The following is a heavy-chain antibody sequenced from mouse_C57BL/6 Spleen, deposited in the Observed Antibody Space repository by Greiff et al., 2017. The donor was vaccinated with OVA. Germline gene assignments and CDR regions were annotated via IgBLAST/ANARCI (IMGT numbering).Heavy chain of an antibody. D-gene: IGHD2-12*01. CDR1: GYTFTSYW. V-gene: IGHV1-52*01. CDR2: IDPSDSET. J-gene: IGHJ3*01. Sequence: QVQLQQPGAELVRPGSSVKLSCKASGYTFTSYWMHWVKQRPIQGLEWIGNIDPSDSETNYTQQFKDKATLTVAKSSSTAYMQLSSLTSEDSAVYYCARGVYDGGFAYWGQGTLVTVSA. CDR3: ARGVYDGGFAY.